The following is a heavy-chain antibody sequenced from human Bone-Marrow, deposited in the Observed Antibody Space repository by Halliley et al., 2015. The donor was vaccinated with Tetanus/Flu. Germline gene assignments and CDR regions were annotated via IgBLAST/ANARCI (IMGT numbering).Heavy chain of an antibody. CDR2: ISYDGSHK. J-gene: IGHJ6*02. V-gene: IGHV3-30*18. D-gene: IGHD6-19*01. Sequence: ISYDGSHKYYAHSVKGRFTISRDKSKNTLYLQMNSLRAEDSSVYYCAKDNSGWPPNYFPGMDVWGQGTTVPFSS. CDR3: AKDNSGWPPNYFPGMDV.